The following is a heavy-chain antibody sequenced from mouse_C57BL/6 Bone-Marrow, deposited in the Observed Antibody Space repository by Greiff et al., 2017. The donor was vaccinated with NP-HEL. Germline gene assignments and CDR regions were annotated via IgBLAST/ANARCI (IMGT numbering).Heavy chain of an antibody. D-gene: IGHD2-1*01. Sequence: QVQLQQSGPGLVQPSQSLSITCTVSGFSLTSYGVHWVRQSPGKGLEWLGVIWRGGSTDYNAAFMSRLSITKDNSKSQVFFKMNSLQADETAIYFRAQPLYGNYPVDYWGQGTSVTVSS. J-gene: IGHJ4*01. CDR2: IWRGGST. CDR3: AQPLYGNYPVDY. CDR1: GFSLTSYG. V-gene: IGHV2-5*01.